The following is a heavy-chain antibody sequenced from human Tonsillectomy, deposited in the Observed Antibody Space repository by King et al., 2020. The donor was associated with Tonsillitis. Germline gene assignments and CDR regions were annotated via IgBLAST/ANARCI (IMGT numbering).Heavy chain of an antibody. CDR2: IRSKAYGGTT. J-gene: IGHJ5*02. CDR1: GFTFGDYA. Sequence: DVQLVESGGGLVQPGRSLRLSCTASGFTFGDYAMGWFRQAPGKGLEWVGFIRSKAYGGTTQYAAAVKGRFTISRDDSKSIAYLQMNSLKTEDTAVYYCSRDQSYDSSGYYYVGDLPNWFDPWGQGTLVTVSS. CDR3: SRDQSYDSSGYYYVGDLPNWFDP. V-gene: IGHV3-49*03. D-gene: IGHD3-22*01.